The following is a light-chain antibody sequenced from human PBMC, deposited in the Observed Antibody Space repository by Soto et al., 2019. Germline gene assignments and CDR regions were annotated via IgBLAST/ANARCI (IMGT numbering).Light chain of an antibody. Sequence: QSVLTQPPSASGTPGQRVTISCSGSSSNIGSNTVSWYQQLPQRAPKLLIFSNNQRPSGVPDRFSGSKSGTSASLAISGLQSEDEADYYCQSYDSSLSGYVFGTGTKVTVL. J-gene: IGLJ1*01. V-gene: IGLV1-44*01. CDR1: SSNIGSNT. CDR2: SNN. CDR3: QSYDSSLSGYV.